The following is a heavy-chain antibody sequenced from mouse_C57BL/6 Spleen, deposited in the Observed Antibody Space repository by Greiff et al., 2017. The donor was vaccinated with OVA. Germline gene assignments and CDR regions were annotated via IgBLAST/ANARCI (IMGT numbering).Heavy chain of an antibody. V-gene: IGHV1-14*01. D-gene: IGHD2-5*01. J-gene: IGHJ1*03. Sequence: EVQLQQSGPELVKPGASVKMSCKASGYTFTSYVMHWVKQKPGQGLEWIGYIYPYNDGTEYNEKFKGKATLTSDKSSSTAYMELSSLTSEDSAVYYCASPYYSNYDWYFDVWGTGTTVTVSS. CDR2: IYPYNDGT. CDR1: GYTFTSYV. CDR3: ASPYYSNYDWYFDV.